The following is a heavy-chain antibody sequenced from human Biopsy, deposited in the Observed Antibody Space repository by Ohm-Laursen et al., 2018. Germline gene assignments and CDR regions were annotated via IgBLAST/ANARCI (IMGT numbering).Heavy chain of an antibody. V-gene: IGHV4-38-2*02. CDR3: ARGQALKSFDY. CDR1: GGSVNSYY. Sequence: SETLSLTCTVSGGSVNSYYWGWIRQPPGKGLEWIGSIYHSGSTYYNPSLKSRVTISVDTSKNQFSLKLSSVTAADTAGYYCARGQALKSFDYWGQGTLVTVSS. J-gene: IGHJ4*02. CDR2: IYHSGST.